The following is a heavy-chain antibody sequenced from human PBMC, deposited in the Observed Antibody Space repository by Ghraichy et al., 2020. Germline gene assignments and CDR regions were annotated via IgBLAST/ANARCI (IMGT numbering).Heavy chain of an antibody. CDR2: IYYSGST. V-gene: IGHV4-59*01. D-gene: IGHD6-13*01. CDR3: AREDSGIAAAYVDY. J-gene: IGHJ4*02. Sequence: SETLSLTCTVSGGAISSNHWSSSRQRTGKGLEWSGYIYYSGSTNYNPSLTSRVTISVDTSKNQFSLKLSSVTAADTAVYYCAREDSGIAAAYVDYCCQGTLVTFSS. CDR1: GGAISSNH.